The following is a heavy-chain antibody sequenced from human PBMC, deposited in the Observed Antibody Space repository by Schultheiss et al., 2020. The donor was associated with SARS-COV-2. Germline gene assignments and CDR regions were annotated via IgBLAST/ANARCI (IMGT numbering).Heavy chain of an antibody. CDR2: IWYDGSNK. J-gene: IGHJ6*02. D-gene: IGHD6-13*01. Sequence: GGSLRLSCAASGFTFSNYGMHWVRQAPGKGLEWVAVIWYDGSNKYYSDSVKGRFTISRDNSKNTLYLQMNSLRAEDTAVYYCARVKVGYSSSWYPTHYYGMDVWGQGTTVTVAS. CDR1: GFTFSNYG. CDR3: ARVKVGYSSSWYPTHYYGMDV. V-gene: IGHV3-33*01.